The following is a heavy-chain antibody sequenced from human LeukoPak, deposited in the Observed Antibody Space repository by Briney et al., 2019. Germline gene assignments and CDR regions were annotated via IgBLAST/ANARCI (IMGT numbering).Heavy chain of an antibody. CDR2: INHSGST. D-gene: IGHD6-13*01. Sequence: GSLRLSCAASGFTFSSYAMNWVRQPPGKGLEWIGEINHSGSTNYNPSLKSRVTISVDTSKNQFSLKLSSVTAADTAVYYCARGKQQRYGGYYYYMDVWGKGTTVTVSS. J-gene: IGHJ6*03. CDR1: GFTFSSYA. V-gene: IGHV4-34*01. CDR3: ARGKQQRYGGYYYYMDV.